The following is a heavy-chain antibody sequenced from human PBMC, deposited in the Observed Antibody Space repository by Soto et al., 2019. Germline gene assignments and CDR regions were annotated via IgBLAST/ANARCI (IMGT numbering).Heavy chain of an antibody. V-gene: IGHV3-23*01. CDR1: GFTCSNDA. Sequence: EGQLLESGGGWVQPGGSLRLSCAAAGFTCSNDALTWVRQSPGKGLEWVSTFSGSGGSTYYAESVRGRFTISRDNSKNPLCLPMNSLRVEDTAIYYCAREWTGETCPCLDVWGQGNTVSVSS. D-gene: IGHD5-12*01. J-gene: IGHJ6*02. CDR2: FSGSGGST. CDR3: AREWTGETCPCLDV.